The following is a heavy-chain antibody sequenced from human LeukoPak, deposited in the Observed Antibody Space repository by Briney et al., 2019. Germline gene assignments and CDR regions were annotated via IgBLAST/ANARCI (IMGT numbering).Heavy chain of an antibody. D-gene: IGHD4-23*01. Sequence: SETLSLTGTVSGGSSSSSDYYWSWIRQPAGKGLEWIGRIYTSGSTNYNPSLKSRVTMSVDTSKNQFSLKLRSVTAADTAVYYCARVSYGGNSYSDYWGQGTLVTVSS. V-gene: IGHV4-61*02. CDR1: GGSSSSSDYY. J-gene: IGHJ4*02. CDR3: ARVSYGGNSYSDY. CDR2: IYTSGST.